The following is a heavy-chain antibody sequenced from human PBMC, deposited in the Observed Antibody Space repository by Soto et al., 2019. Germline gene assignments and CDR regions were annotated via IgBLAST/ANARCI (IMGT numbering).Heavy chain of an antibody. V-gene: IGHV3-23*01. CDR3: AKEGIAVDGYSRDWFDP. D-gene: IGHD6-19*01. CDR2: ISGSGGST. Sequence: EVQLLESGGGLVQPGGSLRLSCAASGFTFSSYAMSWVRQAPGKGLEWVSAISGSGGSTYYADSVKGRFTISRDNSKNTLYLQMNSLRAEDTAVYYCAKEGIAVDGYSRDWFDPWGQGTLVTVSS. J-gene: IGHJ5*02. CDR1: GFTFSSYA.